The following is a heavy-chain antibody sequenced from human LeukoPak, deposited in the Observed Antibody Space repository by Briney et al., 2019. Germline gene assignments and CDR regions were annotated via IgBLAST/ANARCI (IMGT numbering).Heavy chain of an antibody. CDR3: ARGMAGFWLIAVAGTAGPFFDY. V-gene: IGHV4-61*01. Sequence: KPSETLSLTCTVSGGSISSSSYYWSWIRQPPGKGLEWIGYIYYSGSTNYNPSLKSRVTISVDTSKNQFSLKLSSVTAADTAVYYCARGMAGFWLIAVAGTAGPFFDYWGQGTLVTVSS. CDR2: IYYSGST. J-gene: IGHJ4*02. D-gene: IGHD6-19*01. CDR1: GGSISSSSYY.